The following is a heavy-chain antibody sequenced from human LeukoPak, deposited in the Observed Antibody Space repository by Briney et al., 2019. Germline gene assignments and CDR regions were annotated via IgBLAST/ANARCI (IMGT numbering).Heavy chain of an antibody. CDR1: GFTFSDYY. D-gene: IGHD6-19*01. CDR2: ISSSSSYT. J-gene: IGHJ4*02. CDR3: ARDLGYSSGTDY. V-gene: IGHV3-11*06. Sequence: RGSLRLSCAASGFTFSDYYMSWIRQAPGKGLEWVSYISSSSSYTNYADSVKGRFTISRDNAKNSLYLQMNSLRAEDTAVYYCARDLGYSSGTDYWGQGTLVTVSS.